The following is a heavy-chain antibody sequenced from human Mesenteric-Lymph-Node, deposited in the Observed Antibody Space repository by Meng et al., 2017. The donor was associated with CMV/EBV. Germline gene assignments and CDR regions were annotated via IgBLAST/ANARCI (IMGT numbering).Heavy chain of an antibody. CDR1: GFTFSSYG. D-gene: IGHD3-3*01. CDR3: ARDLQRITIFGVVRTFDP. V-gene: IGHV3-30*02. CDR2: IRYDGSNK. Sequence: GESLKISCAASGFTFSSYGMHWVRQAPGKGLEWVAFIRYDGSNKYYADSVKGRFTISRDNSKNTLYLQMNSLRAEDTAVYYCARDLQRITIFGVVRTFDPWGQGTLVTVSS. J-gene: IGHJ5*02.